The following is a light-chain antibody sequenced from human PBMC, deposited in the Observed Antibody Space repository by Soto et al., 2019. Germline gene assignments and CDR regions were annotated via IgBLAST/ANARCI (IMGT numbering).Light chain of an antibody. CDR1: QSLLYNNTYNY. CDR3: MQALQKPCT. Sequence: EIVMTQSPLTLPVTPGEPASISCRSSQSLLYNNTYNYLDWYVQKPGQSPQLLIYFGSNRAPGVPDKFSGSGSGTDFTLKINRVEAEDVGVYYYMQALQKPCTFGQGTKVDI. V-gene: IGKV2-28*01. J-gene: IGKJ1*01. CDR2: FGS.